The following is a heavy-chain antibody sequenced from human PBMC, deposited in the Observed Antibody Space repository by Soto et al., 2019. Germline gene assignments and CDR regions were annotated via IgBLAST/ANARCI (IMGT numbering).Heavy chain of an antibody. CDR1: GDTFTNYG. CDR3: ARERGIWSGYYGYYYYGMDV. V-gene: IGHV1-18*01. Sequence: VASVKVSCKASGDTFTNYGITWVRQAPGQGLEWMGWISAYNGNTNYAQKLQGRVAMTTDPSASTAYMELKSLRSDDTAVYYCARERGIWSGYYGYYYYGMDVWGQGTTVTVSS. CDR2: ISAYNGNT. J-gene: IGHJ6*02. D-gene: IGHD3-3*01.